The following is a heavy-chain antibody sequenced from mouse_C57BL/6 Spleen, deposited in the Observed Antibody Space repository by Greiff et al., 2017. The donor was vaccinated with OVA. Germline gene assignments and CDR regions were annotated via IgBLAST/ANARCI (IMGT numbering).Heavy chain of an antibody. CDR1: GFTFSSYA. CDR2: ISDGGSYT. D-gene: IGHD2-3*01. J-gene: IGHJ3*01. CDR3: AREGDDGYYDWFAY. Sequence: EVQLVESGGGLVKPGGSLKLSCAASGFTFSSYAMSWVRQTPEKRLEWVATISDGGSYTYYPDNVKGRFTISRDNAKNNLYLQMSHLKSEDTAMYYCAREGDDGYYDWFAYWGQGTLVTVSA. V-gene: IGHV5-4*01.